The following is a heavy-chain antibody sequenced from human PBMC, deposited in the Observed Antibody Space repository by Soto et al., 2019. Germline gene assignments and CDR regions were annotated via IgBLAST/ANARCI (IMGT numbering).Heavy chain of an antibody. CDR3: ARGDLRVTIFGVVIGSMDV. Sequence: GASVKVSCKASGYTFTGYYMHWVRQAPGQGLEWMGWINPNSGGTNYAQKFQGWVTMTRDTSISTAYMELSRLRSDGTAVYYCARGDLRVTIFGVVIGSMDVWGQGTTVTVSS. V-gene: IGHV1-2*04. CDR2: INPNSGGT. D-gene: IGHD3-3*01. J-gene: IGHJ6*02. CDR1: GYTFTGYY.